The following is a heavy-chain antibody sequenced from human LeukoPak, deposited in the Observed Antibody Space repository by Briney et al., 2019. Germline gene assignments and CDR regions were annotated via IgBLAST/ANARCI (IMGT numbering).Heavy chain of an antibody. CDR3: AKDDYNRH. CDR1: GFTFSSYW. J-gene: IGHJ4*02. V-gene: IGHV3-74*01. D-gene: IGHD5-24*01. CDR2: INSDGSST. Sequence: PGGSLRLSCAASGFTFSSYWMHWVRQAPGKGLMWVSRINSDGSSTSYADSVKGRFTISRDNAKNTLYLQMSSLRVDDTAVYYCAKDDYNRHWGQGTLVTVSS.